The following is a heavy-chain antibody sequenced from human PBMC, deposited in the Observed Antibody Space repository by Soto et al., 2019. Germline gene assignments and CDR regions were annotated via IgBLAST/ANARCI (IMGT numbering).Heavy chain of an antibody. J-gene: IGHJ1*01. V-gene: IGHV4-34*01. CDR3: ARTRRSVEEGQY. CDR1: GGSFSGYY. CDR2: INHIGNT. D-gene: IGHD1-1*01. Sequence: QVQLQQWGAGLLKPSETLSLTCGVSGGSFSGYYWTWIRQPPGKGLEWIGEINHIGNTNYIPSLKCRVTISVDASKNPVSLNRSCVTAAAAAVYFCARTRRSVEEGQYWGQGHLVTVSS.